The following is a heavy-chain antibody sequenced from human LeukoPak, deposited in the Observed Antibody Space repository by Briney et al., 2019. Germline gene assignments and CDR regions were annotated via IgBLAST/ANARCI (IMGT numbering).Heavy chain of an antibody. J-gene: IGHJ4*02. V-gene: IGHV3-33*01. D-gene: IGHD4-17*01. Sequence: GGSLRLSCAASGFTFSSYGMHWVRQAPGKGLEWVAVIWYDGSNKYYADSVKGRFTISRDNSKNTLYLQMNSLRAEETAVYYCASEQFDYGDYGTDYWGQGTLVTVSS. CDR2: IWYDGSNK. CDR3: ASEQFDYGDYGTDY. CDR1: GFTFSSYG.